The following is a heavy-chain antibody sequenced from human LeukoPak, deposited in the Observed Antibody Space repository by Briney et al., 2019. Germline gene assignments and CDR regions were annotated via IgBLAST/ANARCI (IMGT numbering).Heavy chain of an antibody. CDR3: ASTSYCYYGSGSYRYY. V-gene: IGHV1-8*01. CDR2: MNPNSGNT. D-gene: IGHD3-10*01. J-gene: IGHJ4*02. Sequence: ASVKVSCKASGYTFTSYDINWVRQATGQGLEWMGWMNPNSGNTGYAQKFQGRVTMTRNTSISTAYMELSSLRSEDTAVYYCASTSYCYYGSGSYRYYWGQGTLVTVSS. CDR1: GYTFTSYD.